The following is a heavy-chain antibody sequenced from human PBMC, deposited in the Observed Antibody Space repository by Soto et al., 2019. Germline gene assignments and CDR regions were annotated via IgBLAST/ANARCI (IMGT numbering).Heavy chain of an antibody. CDR2: IYYSGST. CDR1: GGSISSGGYY. D-gene: IGHD2-2*01. Sequence: PSETLSLTCTVSGGSISSGGYYWSWIRQHPGKGLEWIGYIYYSGSTYYNPSLKSRVTISVDTSKNQFSLKLSSVTAADTAMYYCARAISRGYLGYCISTSCPFDYWGQGTLVTVSS. V-gene: IGHV4-31*03. CDR3: ARAISRGYLGYCISTSCPFDY. J-gene: IGHJ4*02.